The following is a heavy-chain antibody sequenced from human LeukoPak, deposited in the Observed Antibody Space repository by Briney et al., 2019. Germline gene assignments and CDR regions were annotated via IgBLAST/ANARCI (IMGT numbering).Heavy chain of an antibody. V-gene: IGHV3-7*03. D-gene: IGHD6-13*01. CDR2: IKQDGSEK. CDR3: AKGLYSSLSYYFDY. J-gene: IGHJ4*02. CDR1: GFTFSSYW. Sequence: GGSLRLSCAASGFTFSSYWMSWVRQAPGKGLEWVANIKQDGSEKYYVDSVKGRFTISRDNAKNSLYLQMNSLRAEDTAVYYCAKGLYSSLSYYFDYWGQETLVTVSS.